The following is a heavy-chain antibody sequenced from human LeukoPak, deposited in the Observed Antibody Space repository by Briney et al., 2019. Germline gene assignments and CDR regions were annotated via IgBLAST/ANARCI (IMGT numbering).Heavy chain of an antibody. CDR1: GGSISSYY. CDR2: IYTSGST. V-gene: IGHV4-4*07. J-gene: IGHJ6*03. D-gene: IGHD1-14*01. CDR3: ARDNRRVNELYYYYYMDV. Sequence: SETLSLSCTVSGGSISSYYWSWIRQPAGKGLEWIGRIYTSGSTNYNPSLKSRVTMSVDTSKNQFSLKLSSVTAADTAVYYCARDNRRVNELYYYYYMDVWGKGTTVTVSS.